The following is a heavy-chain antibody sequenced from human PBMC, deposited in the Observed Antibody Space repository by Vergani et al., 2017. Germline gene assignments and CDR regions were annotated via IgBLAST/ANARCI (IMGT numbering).Heavy chain of an antibody. CDR3: AREMTGYYRWEFDP. V-gene: IGHV4-61*02. D-gene: IGHD3-9*01. CDR1: GGSISSGSYY. CDR2: IYTSGST. Sequence: QVQLQESGPGLVKPSQTLSLTCTVSGGSISSGSYYWSWIRQPAGKGLEWIGRIYTSGSTNYNPSLKRRVTISVDTSKNQFSLKLSSVTAADTAAYYCAREMTGYYRWEFDPWGQGTLVTVSS. J-gene: IGHJ5*02.